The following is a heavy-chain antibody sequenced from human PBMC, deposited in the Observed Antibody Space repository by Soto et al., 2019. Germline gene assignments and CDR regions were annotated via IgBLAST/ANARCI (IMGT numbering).Heavy chain of an antibody. D-gene: IGHD2-2*01. CDR3: ARPRACTTTSCSKFDS. CDR2: ISSSSSI. CDR1: GFTFSIYG. J-gene: IGHJ4*02. V-gene: IGHV3-48*01. Sequence: GGSLRLSCAASGFTFSIYGMNWVRQAPGKGLEWVSYISSSSSIYYADSVKGRFTNSRDNAKNSLYLQMNSLRAEDTAVYYCARPRACTTTSCSKFDSWGQGTLVTVSS.